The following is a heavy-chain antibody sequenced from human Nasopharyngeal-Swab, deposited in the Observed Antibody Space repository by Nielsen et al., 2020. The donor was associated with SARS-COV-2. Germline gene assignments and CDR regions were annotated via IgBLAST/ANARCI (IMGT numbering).Heavy chain of an antibody. CDR1: GYTFTSYA. CDR2: INAGNGNT. J-gene: IGHJ5*02. CDR3: ARGGSSLGANLEDP. V-gene: IGHV1-3*01. Sequence: ASVKVSCKASGYTFTSYAMHWVRQAPGQRLEWMGWINAGNGNTKYSLKFQGRVTMTRNTSTSTAYLELSSLRSEDTAVYYCARGGSSLGANLEDPWGQGTLVTVSS. D-gene: IGHD3-16*01.